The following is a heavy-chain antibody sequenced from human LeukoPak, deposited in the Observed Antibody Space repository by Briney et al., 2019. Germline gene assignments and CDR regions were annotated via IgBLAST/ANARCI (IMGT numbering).Heavy chain of an antibody. CDR2: VYSGGDT. CDR3: ARDPPAVLLDTYG. V-gene: IGHV3-66*01. CDR1: GFSVTSNY. J-gene: IGHJ4*02. Sequence: PGVSLRLSCTASGFSVTSNYINWVRQAPGKGLEWVSLVYSGGDTYYADSVKGRFTISRDNSKNMVYLQMNRLRAEDTALYYCARDPPAVLLDTYGWGQGTLVTVSS. D-gene: IGHD2/OR15-2a*01.